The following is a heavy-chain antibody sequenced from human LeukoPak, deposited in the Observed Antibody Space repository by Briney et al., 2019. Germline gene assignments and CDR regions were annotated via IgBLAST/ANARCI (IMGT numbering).Heavy chain of an antibody. CDR1: GGSISSYY. Sequence: SETLSLTCTVSGGSISSYYWSWIRQPPGKGLEWIGYIYYNSGSTNYNPSLKSRVTISVDTSKNQFPLKLSSVTAADTAVYYCASPSTGAVDYWGQGTLVTVSS. J-gene: IGHJ4*02. D-gene: IGHD7-27*01. CDR3: ASPSTGAVDY. CDR2: IYYNSGST. V-gene: IGHV4-59*08.